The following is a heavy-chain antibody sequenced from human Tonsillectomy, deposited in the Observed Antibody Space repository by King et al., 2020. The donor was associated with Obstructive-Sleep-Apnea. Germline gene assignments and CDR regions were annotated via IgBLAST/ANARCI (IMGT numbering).Heavy chain of an antibody. D-gene: IGHD3-3*01. Sequence: QLVQSGAEVKKPGSSVKVSCKASGGTFSSYAISWVRQAPGQGLEWMGGIIPIFGTANYAQKFQGRVTITADESTSTAYLELSSLRSEDTAGYYCAKLTIFGLYTDYWGQGTLVTVSS. J-gene: IGHJ4*02. CDR1: GGTFSSYA. CDR2: IIPIFGTA. CDR3: AKLTIFGLYTDY. V-gene: IGHV1-69*01.